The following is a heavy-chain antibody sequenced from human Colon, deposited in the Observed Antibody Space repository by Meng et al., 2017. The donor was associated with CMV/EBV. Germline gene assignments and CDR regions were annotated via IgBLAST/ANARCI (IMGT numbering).Heavy chain of an antibody. CDR1: GGSFSGYY. Sequence: RAVYGGSFSGYYWSWIRQPPGKGLEWIGEINHSGSTNYNPSLKSRVTISVDTSKNQFSLKLSSVTAADTAVYYCARGSWFGETYFDYWGQGTLVTVSS. CDR3: ARGSWFGETYFDY. J-gene: IGHJ4*02. D-gene: IGHD3-10*01. CDR2: INHSGST. V-gene: IGHV4-34*01.